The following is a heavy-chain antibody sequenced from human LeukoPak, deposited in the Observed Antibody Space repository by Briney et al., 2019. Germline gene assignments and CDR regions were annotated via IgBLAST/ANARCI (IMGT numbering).Heavy chain of an antibody. J-gene: IGHJ4*02. CDR1: GYTFTSYW. Sequence: GESLKISCKGSGYTFTSYWIGWVRQMPGKGLEWMGIIYPGDSDTRYSPSFQGQVIISADKSISTAYLQWSSLKASDTAMYYCARQGPDSSGYYGGLTDYWGQGTLVTVSS. CDR3: ARQGPDSSGYYGGLTDY. V-gene: IGHV5-51*01. CDR2: IYPGDSDT. D-gene: IGHD3-22*01.